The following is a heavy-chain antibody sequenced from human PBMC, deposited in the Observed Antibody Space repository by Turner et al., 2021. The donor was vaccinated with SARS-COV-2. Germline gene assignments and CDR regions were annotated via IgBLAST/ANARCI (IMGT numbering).Heavy chain of an antibody. CDR3: ARHGFSGWYGGGMDV. J-gene: IGHJ6*02. CDR1: GGSISSYY. CDR2: IHYSGST. V-gene: IGHV4-59*08. Sequence: QVQLLESGPGLVKPSETLSLTCTVSGGSISSYYWSWIRQPPGKGLEWIGYIHYSGSTNYNPSLKSRVTISVDTSKNQFSLKLSSVTAADTAVYYCARHGFSGWYGGGMDVWGQGTTVTVSS. D-gene: IGHD6-19*01.